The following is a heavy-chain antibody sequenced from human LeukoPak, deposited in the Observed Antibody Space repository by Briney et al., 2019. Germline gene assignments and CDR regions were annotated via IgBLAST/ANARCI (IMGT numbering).Heavy chain of an antibody. V-gene: IGHV3-33*01. D-gene: IGHD3-10*01. Sequence: GGSLRLSCAASGFTFSSYGMHWVRQAPGKGLEWVAVIWYDGSNKYYADSVKGRFTISRDNSKNTLYLQMNSLRAEDTAVYYCARDLDYYGSGSYLYGGSYNWFDPWGQGTLVTVSS. CDR1: GFTFSSYG. CDR3: ARDLDYYGSGSYLYGGSYNWFDP. CDR2: IWYDGSNK. J-gene: IGHJ5*02.